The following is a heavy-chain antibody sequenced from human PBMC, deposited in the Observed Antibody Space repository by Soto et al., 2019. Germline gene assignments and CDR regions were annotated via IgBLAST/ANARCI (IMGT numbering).Heavy chain of an antibody. CDR3: TTDSYYSSINVRVDD. CDR2: IKRKNNGGTT. Sequence: GGSLRLSCAATGFTFSNAWINWVRQAPWKGMKCIGNIKRKNNGGTTAVTAPVKGRFAISRDDSKNMVYLERNSLQAEDTAMYYCTTDSYYSSINVRVDDWVNGTRVT. V-gene: IGHV3-15*07. D-gene: IGHD2-21*01. J-gene: IGHJ4*01. CDR1: GFTFSNAW.